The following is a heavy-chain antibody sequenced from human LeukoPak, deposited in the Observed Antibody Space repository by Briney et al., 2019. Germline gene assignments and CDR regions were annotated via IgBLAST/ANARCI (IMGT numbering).Heavy chain of an antibody. D-gene: IGHD4-17*01. CDR3: ARARGEDYGDYVTLYFDF. CDR1: GFTFMRLS. Sequence: GRTLRLPWTASGFTFMRLSLCWVCQPPGKGLESVSGISENGDSTNYADSVKGRFTISRDNSKNTLYLQMNSLRAEDTAVYYCARARGEDYGDYVTLYFDFWGQGTLVTVSS. V-gene: IGHV3-23*01. CDR2: ISENGDST. J-gene: IGHJ4*02.